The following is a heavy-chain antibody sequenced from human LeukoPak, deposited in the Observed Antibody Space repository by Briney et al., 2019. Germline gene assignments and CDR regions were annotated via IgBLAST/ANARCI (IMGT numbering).Heavy chain of an antibody. V-gene: IGHV4-4*02. CDR3: ARDPRDSGWDYGGFDY. Sequence: SETLSLTCAVSGGSISSSNWWSWVRQPPGKGLEGIGEIYHSGSTNYNPSLKSRVTISVDKSKNQFSLKLSSVTAADTAVYYCARDPRDSGWDYGGFDYWGQGTLVTVSS. CDR2: IYHSGST. J-gene: IGHJ4*02. D-gene: IGHD6-19*01. CDR1: GGSISSSNW.